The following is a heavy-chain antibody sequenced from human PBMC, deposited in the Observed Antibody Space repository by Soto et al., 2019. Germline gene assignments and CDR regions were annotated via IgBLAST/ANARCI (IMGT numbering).Heavy chain of an antibody. CDR1: GFTFSTYT. CDR2: TSYDGNNK. J-gene: IGHJ4*02. V-gene: IGHV3-30-3*01. CDR3: VRDPHTSGRFEWVSMTLSIDFDY. D-gene: IGHD6-19*01. Sequence: QLQLVESGGGVIQPGRSLRLSCAASGFTFSTYTMHWVRQAPGKGLEWVAVTSYDGNNKYYADSVKGRFTISRDNSKSTLYLKMNSLKIEDTAVYYCVRDPHTSGRFEWVSMTLSIDFDYWGQGTLVTVSS.